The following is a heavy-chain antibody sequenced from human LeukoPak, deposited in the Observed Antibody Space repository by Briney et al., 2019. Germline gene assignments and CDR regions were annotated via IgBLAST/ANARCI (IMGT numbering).Heavy chain of an antibody. CDR2: IKQDGSEK. Sequence: GGPLRLSCAASGFTFSSYWMSWVRQAPGKGLEWVANIKQDGSEKYYVDSVKGRFTISRDNAKNSLYLQMNSLRAEDTAVYYCAREGHIAAAGTGYWGQGTLVTVSS. D-gene: IGHD6-13*01. V-gene: IGHV3-7*01. J-gene: IGHJ4*02. CDR3: AREGHIAAAGTGY. CDR1: GFTFSSYW.